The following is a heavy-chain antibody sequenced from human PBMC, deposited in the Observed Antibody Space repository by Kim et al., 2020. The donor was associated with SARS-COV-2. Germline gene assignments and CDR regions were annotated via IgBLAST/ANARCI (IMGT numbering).Heavy chain of an antibody. Sequence: SETLSLTCAVYGGSFSGYYWSWIRQPPGKGLEWIGEINHSGSTNYNPSLKSRVTISVDTSKNQFSLKLSSVTAADTAVYYCARGAVSYYYYGMDVWGQGTTVTVSS. D-gene: IGHD3-16*02. CDR2: INHSGST. J-gene: IGHJ6*02. V-gene: IGHV4-34*01. CDR3: ARGAVSYYYYGMDV. CDR1: GGSFSGYY.